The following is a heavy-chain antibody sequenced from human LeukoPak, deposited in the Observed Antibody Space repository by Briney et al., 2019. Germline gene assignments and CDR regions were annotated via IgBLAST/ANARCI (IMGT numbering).Heavy chain of an antibody. V-gene: IGHV4-34*01. CDR2: INHSGST. CDR1: GGSFSGYY. J-gene: IGHJ5*02. Sequence: PETLSLTCAVYGGSFSGYYWSWIRQPPGKGLEWIGEINHSGSTNYNPSLKSRVTISVDTSKNQFSLKLSSVTAADTAVYYCARQAVVVPAALNWFDPWGQGTLVTVSS. D-gene: IGHD2-2*01. CDR3: ARQAVVVPAALNWFDP.